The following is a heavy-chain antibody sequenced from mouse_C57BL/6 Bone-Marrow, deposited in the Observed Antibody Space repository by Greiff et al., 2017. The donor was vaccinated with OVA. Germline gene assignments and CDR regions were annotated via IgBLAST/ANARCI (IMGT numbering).Heavy chain of an antibody. CDR3: AREELGRYWYFDV. J-gene: IGHJ1*03. Sequence: EVQLVESEGGLVQPGSSMKLSCTASGFTFSDYYMAWVRQVPEKGLEWVANINYDGSSTYYLDSLKSRFIISRDNAKNILYLQMSSLKSEDTATYYCAREELGRYWYFDVWGTGTTVTVSS. CDR1: GFTFSDYY. D-gene: IGHD4-1*01. V-gene: IGHV5-16*01. CDR2: INYDGSST.